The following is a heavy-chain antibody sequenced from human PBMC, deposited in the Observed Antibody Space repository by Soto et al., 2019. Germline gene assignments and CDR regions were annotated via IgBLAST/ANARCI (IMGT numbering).Heavy chain of an antibody. D-gene: IGHD3-16*01. V-gene: IGHV3-74*01. CDR2: INMVATII. CDR1: GIPFNNYW. J-gene: IGHJ4*02. CDR3: ATDDGRGLRY. Sequence: GGALILSFAVSGIPFNNYWMHWIRQAPAKGPVCVSHINMVATIINYVDSVNGRVTISRDNAENTLYLQMNSLGVEDTATSYCATDDGRGLRYWGQGTLVTVSS.